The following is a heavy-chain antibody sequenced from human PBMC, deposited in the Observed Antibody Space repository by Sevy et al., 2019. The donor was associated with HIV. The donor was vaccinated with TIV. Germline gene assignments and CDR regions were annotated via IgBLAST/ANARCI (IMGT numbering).Heavy chain of an antibody. CDR3: TTDPIIVLLVTDGMDV. CDR1: GFTFSYAW. CDR2: IMSKSDGGTT. J-gene: IGHJ6*02. Sequence: GGSLRLSCVASGFTFSYAWMSWVRQAPGKGLEWVGRIMSKSDGGTTDYAAPVKGRFTISRDDSKNTLYLQMNSLKIEDTAIYYCTTDPIIVLLVTDGMDVWGQRTTVTVSS. D-gene: IGHD2-8*02. V-gene: IGHV3-15*01.